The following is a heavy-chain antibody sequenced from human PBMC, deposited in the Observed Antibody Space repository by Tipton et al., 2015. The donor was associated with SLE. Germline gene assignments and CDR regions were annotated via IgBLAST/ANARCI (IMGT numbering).Heavy chain of an antibody. J-gene: IGHJ4*02. D-gene: IGHD2-8*01. V-gene: IGHV3-30*02. Sequence: SLRLSCAVSGFTFSTYAMHWVRQAPGKGLEWVALIWYDGSAKNYADAVEGRFTISRDNSKNTLSLQMDSLRPEDTSIYYCASILGNTNPSDFWGQGTLVTVSS. CDR3: ASILGNTNPSDF. CDR2: IWYDGSAK. CDR1: GFTFSTYA.